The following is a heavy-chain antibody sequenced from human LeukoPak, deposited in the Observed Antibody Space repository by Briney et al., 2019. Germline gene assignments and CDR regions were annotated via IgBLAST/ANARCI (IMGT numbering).Heavy chain of an antibody. Sequence: GGSLRLSCAASGFTFSSYWMHWVRQAPGKGLVWVSRINSDGSSTGYADSVKGRFTISRDNAKNTLYLQMNSLRAEDTAVYYCARDGVFPLPNYYYYMDVWGKGTTVTVSS. CDR2: INSDGSST. D-gene: IGHD2-21*01. CDR1: GFTFSSYW. J-gene: IGHJ6*03. CDR3: ARDGVFPLPNYYYYMDV. V-gene: IGHV3-74*01.